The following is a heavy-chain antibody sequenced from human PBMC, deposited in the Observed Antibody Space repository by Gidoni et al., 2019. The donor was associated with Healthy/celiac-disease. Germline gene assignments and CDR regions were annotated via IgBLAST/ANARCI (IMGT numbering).Heavy chain of an antibody. J-gene: IGHJ6*02. CDR1: GYTFTASY. Sequence: QVQLVQSGAEVKKPGASVKVSCKASGYTFTASYMHWVRQAPGQGLEWMGWIKPNSGGTNYAQKFQGRVTMTRDTSISTAYMELSRLRSDDTAVYYCARDGGESVLWFGELETCMDVWGQGTTVTVSS. CDR3: ARDGGESVLWFGELETCMDV. CDR2: IKPNSGGT. V-gene: IGHV1-2*02. D-gene: IGHD3-10*01.